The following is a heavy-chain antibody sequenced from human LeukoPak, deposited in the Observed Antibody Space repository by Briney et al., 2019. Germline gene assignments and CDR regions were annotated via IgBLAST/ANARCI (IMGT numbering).Heavy chain of an antibody. CDR1: GYSFTSYW. Sequence: GESLKISCKGSGYSFTSYWISWVRQMPGKGLEWMGRIDPSDSYTNYSPSFQGQVTISADKSISTAYLQWSSLKASDTAMYYCARRPIAARPDRGYYYYGMDVWGQGTTVTVSS. D-gene: IGHD6-6*01. CDR3: ARRPIAARPDRGYYYYGMDV. V-gene: IGHV5-10-1*04. J-gene: IGHJ6*02. CDR2: IDPSDSYT.